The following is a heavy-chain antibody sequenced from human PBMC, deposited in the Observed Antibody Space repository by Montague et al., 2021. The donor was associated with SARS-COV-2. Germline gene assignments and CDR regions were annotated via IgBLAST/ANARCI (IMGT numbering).Heavy chain of an antibody. CDR3: ARRIRITVFRGVPLTTHSLES. V-gene: IGHV4/OR15-8*01. CDR2: IHHSGTL. Sequence: SETPSLTCTVSNASITTSNWWTWVRQAPGKGLEWVGEIHHSGTLNYNPSLKSRVTISVDTSKNHFSLNLNSVTAADTALYFCARRIRITVFRGVPLTTHSLESWGQGIMVTVSS. CDR1: NASITTSNW. J-gene: IGHJ4*02. D-gene: IGHD3-10*01.